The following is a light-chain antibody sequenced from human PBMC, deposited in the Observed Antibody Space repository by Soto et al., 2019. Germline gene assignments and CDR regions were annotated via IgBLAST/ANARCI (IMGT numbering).Light chain of an antibody. CDR3: QQSYRTPWT. Sequence: DIQMTQSPSSLSASVGDRVTITCQASQNINNYLNWYQQKPGRAPKLLIYDASNLEAGVPSRFRGSGSGTDFTLSISSLQPEDFATYYCQQSYRTPWTFGQGTKVDIK. V-gene: IGKV1-39*01. CDR1: QNINNY. J-gene: IGKJ1*01. CDR2: DAS.